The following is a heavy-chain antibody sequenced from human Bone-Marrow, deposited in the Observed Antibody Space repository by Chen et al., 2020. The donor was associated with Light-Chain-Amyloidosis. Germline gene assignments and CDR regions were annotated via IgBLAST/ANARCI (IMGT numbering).Heavy chain of an antibody. CDR2: IYPDDSDA. CDR1: GYTFPNYW. V-gene: IGHV5-51*01. J-gene: IGHJ4*02. D-gene: IGHD5-12*01. CDR3: ARRRDGYNFDY. Sequence: VQLGQPGQEGKKPGESLRISGRGSGYTFPNYWIGWVRQMPGKGLEWMGVIYPDDSDARYSPSFEGQVTISADKSITTAYLQWRSLKASDTAMYYCARRRDGYNFDYWGQGTLVTVSS.